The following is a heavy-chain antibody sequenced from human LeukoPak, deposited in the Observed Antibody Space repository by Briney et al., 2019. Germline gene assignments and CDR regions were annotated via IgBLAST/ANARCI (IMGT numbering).Heavy chain of an antibody. CDR2: IYYSGST. CDR3: ARRGGDALDI. D-gene: IGHD3-16*01. J-gene: IGHJ3*02. CDR1: GGSISRYY. Sequence: PSETLSLTCTVSGGSISRYYWSWIRQPPGKGLEWIGYIYYSGSTTYNPSLNSRVTMSVDTSKNQFSLKLTSVTAADTAVYYCARRGGDALDIWGQGTMVTVSS. V-gene: IGHV4-59*12.